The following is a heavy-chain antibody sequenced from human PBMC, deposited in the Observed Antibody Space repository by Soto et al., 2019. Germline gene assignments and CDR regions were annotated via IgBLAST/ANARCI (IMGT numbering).Heavy chain of an antibody. CDR3: ARVSPTYYYDSSGSRPGDY. D-gene: IGHD3-22*01. V-gene: IGHV1-46*01. Sequence: ASVKVSCKASGYTCTSYYMHCVRKAPGQGLEWMGIINPSGGSTSYAQKFQGRVTMTRDTSTSTVYMELSSLRSEDTAVYYCARVSPTYYYDSSGSRPGDYWGQGTLVTVSS. CDR2: INPSGGST. CDR1: GYTCTSYY. J-gene: IGHJ4*02.